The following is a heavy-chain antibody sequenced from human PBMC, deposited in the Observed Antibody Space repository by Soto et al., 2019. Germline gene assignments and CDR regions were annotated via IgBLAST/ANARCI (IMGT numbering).Heavy chain of an antibody. CDR2: VIPLFDTA. J-gene: IGHJ6*04. V-gene: IGHV1-69*01. D-gene: IGHD5-18*01. CDR3: ATGGHNDGYNFYHGMDV. Sequence: QVQVVQSGAEVKKPGSSVKVSCKVSGGIFTNNAISWVRQAPGQGLEWLGGVIPLFDTAYYAQIFRGRLRISADGATTASYMELSGLTSADTAVYFCATGGHNDGYNFYHGMDVWCEETTVTVSA. CDR1: GGIFTNNA.